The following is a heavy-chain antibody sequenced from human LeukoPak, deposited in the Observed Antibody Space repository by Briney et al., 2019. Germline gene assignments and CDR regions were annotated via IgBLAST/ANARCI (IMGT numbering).Heavy chain of an antibody. CDR1: GFTFSSYA. CDR3: AKTVKTYYDFWSGPNWFDP. J-gene: IGHJ5*02. D-gene: IGHD3-3*01. V-gene: IGHV3-23*01. CDR2: ISGSGGST. Sequence: GGSLRLSCAASGFTFSSYAMTWVRQAPGKGLEWVSAISGSGGSTYYADSVKGRFTISRDNSKNTLYLQMNSLRAEDTALYYCAKTVKTYYDFWSGPNWFDPWGQGTLVTVSS.